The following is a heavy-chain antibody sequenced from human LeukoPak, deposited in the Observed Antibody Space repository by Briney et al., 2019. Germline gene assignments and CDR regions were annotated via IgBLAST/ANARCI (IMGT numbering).Heavy chain of an antibody. J-gene: IGHJ4*02. Sequence: SETLSLTCTVSGGSISSGGYYWSWIRQHPGKGLEWIGYIYYSGSTYYNPSLKSRVTISVDTSKNQFTLKLSSVTAADTAVYYCASWMRFQAFDYWGQGTLVTVSS. V-gene: IGHV4-31*03. CDR2: IYYSGST. CDR3: ASWMRFQAFDY. CDR1: GGSISSGGYY. D-gene: IGHD1-1*01.